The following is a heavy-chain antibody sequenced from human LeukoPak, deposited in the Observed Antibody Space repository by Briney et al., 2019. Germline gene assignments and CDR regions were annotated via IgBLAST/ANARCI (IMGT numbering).Heavy chain of an antibody. CDR1: GYTFTNYA. V-gene: IGHV1-3*01. J-gene: IGHJ4*02. CDR2: IHAGNGNT. CDR3: ARGLRVVTLGGYFDY. D-gene: IGHD4-23*01. Sequence: ASVKVSCKASGYTFTNYAIHWVRQAPGQSLEWMGWIHAGNGNTKYSQKLQGRVTITRDTSASTAYMELSSLRSEDTAVYYCARGLRVVTLGGYFDYWGQGTLVTVSS.